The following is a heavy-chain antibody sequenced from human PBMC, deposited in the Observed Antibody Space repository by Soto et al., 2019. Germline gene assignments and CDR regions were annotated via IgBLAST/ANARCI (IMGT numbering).Heavy chain of an antibody. V-gene: IGHV4-59*01. J-gene: IGHJ4*02. Sequence: PSETLSLTCTVSGGSISSYYWSWIRQPPGKGLEWIGYIYYSGSTNYNPSLKSRVTISVDTSKNQFSLKLSSVTAADTAVYYCARGLNLYSSGWHPNILFDYWGQGTLVTVSS. CDR2: IYYSGST. D-gene: IGHD6-19*01. CDR1: GGSISSYY. CDR3: ARGLNLYSSGWHPNILFDY.